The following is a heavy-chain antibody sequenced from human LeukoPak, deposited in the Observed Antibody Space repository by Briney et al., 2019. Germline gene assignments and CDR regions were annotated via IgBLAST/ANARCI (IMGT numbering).Heavy chain of an antibody. CDR1: GGSFSGYY. V-gene: IGHV4-34*01. D-gene: IGHD6-19*01. CDR3: ARDGSSGWYGGDY. J-gene: IGHJ4*02. Sequence: SETLSLTCAVYGGSFSGYYWSWIRQPPGKGLEWIGEINHSGSTNYNPSLKSRVTISVDTSKNQFSLKLSSVTAADTAVYYCARDGSSGWYGGDYWGQGTLVTVSS. CDR2: INHSGST.